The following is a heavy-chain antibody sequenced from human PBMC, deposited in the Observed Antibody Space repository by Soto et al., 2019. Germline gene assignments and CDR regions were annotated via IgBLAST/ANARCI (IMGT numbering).Heavy chain of an antibody. D-gene: IGHD6-19*01. CDR3: ARGGSGWYKDGMDV. CDR1: GFTFSSYA. J-gene: IGHJ6*02. CDR2: ISYDGSNK. Sequence: QVQLVESGGGVVQPGRSQRLSCAASGFTFSSYAMHWVRQAPGKGLEWVAVISYDGSNKYYADSVKGRFTISRDNSKNTLYLQMNSLRAEDTAVYYCARGGSGWYKDGMDVWGQGTTVTVSS. V-gene: IGHV3-30-3*01.